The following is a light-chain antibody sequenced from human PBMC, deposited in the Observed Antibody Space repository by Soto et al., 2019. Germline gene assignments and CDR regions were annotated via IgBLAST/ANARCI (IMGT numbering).Light chain of an antibody. CDR3: QQYFEWPPMT. V-gene: IGKV3-15*01. CDR1: QNIYYN. Sequence: ILMTQSPATVSVSPGESATLSCRASQNIYYNVAWYQQRPGQAPRLLISGASTRAAGISDRFRGSGSGTEFTLTISSLRSEDSAIYYCQQYFEWPPMTFGQGTKVEI. J-gene: IGKJ1*01. CDR2: GAS.